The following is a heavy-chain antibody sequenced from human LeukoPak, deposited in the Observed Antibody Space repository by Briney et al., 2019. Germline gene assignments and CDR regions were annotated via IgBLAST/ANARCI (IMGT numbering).Heavy chain of an antibody. J-gene: IGHJ6*03. V-gene: IGHV3-7*01. Sequence: PGGSLRLSCAASGFTFSSYWMSWVRQAPGKGLEWVANIMQDGSEKYYVDSVKGRFTISRDNAKNSLYLQMNSLGAEDTAVYYCARDHVLRFLEDYMDVWGKGTTVTVS. D-gene: IGHD3-3*01. CDR1: GFTFSSYW. CDR3: ARDHVLRFLEDYMDV. CDR2: IMQDGSEK.